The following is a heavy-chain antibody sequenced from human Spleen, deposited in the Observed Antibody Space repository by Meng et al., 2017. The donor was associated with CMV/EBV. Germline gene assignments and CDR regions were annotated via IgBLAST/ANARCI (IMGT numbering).Heavy chain of an antibody. CDR1: EFTFSSYW. CDR3: ARGGFGRGVVIPFYGMDV. Sequence: GGSLRLSCAASEFTFSSYWMTWVRQAPGKGLEWVANIKEDGSEKYYVDSVKGRFTISRDNAKNSLYLQMNSLRAEDTAVYYCARGGFGRGVVIPFYGMDVWGQGTTVTVSS. J-gene: IGHJ6*02. CDR2: IKEDGSEK. D-gene: IGHD3-3*01. V-gene: IGHV3-7*01.